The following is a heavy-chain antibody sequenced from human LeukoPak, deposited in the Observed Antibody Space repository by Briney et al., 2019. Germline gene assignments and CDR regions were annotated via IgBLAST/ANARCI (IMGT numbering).Heavy chain of an antibody. CDR2: IHYRGGT. V-gene: IGHV4-31*02. J-gene: IGHJ5*02. D-gene: IGHD2-15*01. CDR1: GGSISSNDYY. Sequence: SETLSLTCIVSGGSISSNDYYWNWIRQPPGKGLEWIGYIHYRGGTYSNPSLKSRVTISVDTSKNQFSLKLGSVTAADTAVYYCARDNYCSGGSCSNWFDPWGQGTLVTVFS. CDR3: ARDNYCSGGSCSNWFDP.